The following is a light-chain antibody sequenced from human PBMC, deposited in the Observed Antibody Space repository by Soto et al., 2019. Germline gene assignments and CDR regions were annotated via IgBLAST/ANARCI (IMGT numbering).Light chain of an antibody. CDR2: DAS. Sequence: AIQLTQSPSSLSASLGDRVTITCRASHGISSALAWYQQKPGKAPKLLIYDASSLESGVPSRFSGSGSGTDFTLTISSLQPEDFATYYCQQFNSYPFTFGPGTKVDIK. CDR1: HGISSA. CDR3: QQFNSYPFT. J-gene: IGKJ3*01. V-gene: IGKV1-13*02.